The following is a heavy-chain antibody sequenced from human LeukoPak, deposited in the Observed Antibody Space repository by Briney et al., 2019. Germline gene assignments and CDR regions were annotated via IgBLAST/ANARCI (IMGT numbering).Heavy chain of an antibody. CDR2: IYYSGST. J-gene: IGHJ4*02. V-gene: IGHV4-59*08. CDR1: GGSISSYY. D-gene: IGHD6-19*01. CDR3: ARHAYSSGWSRFDY. Sequence: SETLSLTCTVSGGSISSYYWSWIRQPPGKGLEWIGYIYYSGSTNYNPSLKSRVTISVDTSKNQFSLKLSSVTAADTAVYYCARHAYSSGWSRFDYWGQGTLVTVSS.